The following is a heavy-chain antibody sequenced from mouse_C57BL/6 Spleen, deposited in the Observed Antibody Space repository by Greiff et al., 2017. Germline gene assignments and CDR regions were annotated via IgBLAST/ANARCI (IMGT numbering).Heavy chain of an antibody. CDR2: IDPSDSYT. J-gene: IGHJ3*01. D-gene: IGHD1-1*01. V-gene: IGHV1-59*01. CDR3: ARAYYCGSSYFFAY. Sequence: QVQLQQPGAELVRPGTSVKLSCKASGYTFTSYWMHWVKQRPGQGLGWIGVIDPSDSYTNYNQKFKGKATVTVDTSSSTAYMQLSSLTSEDSAVYYCARAYYCGSSYFFAYWGQGTLVTVSA. CDR1: GYTFTSYW.